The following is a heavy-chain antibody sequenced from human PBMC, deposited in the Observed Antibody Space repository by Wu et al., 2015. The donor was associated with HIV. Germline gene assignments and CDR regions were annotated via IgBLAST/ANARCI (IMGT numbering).Heavy chain of an antibody. D-gene: IGHD3-22*01. V-gene: IGHV1-69*13. Sequence: QVQLVQSGAEVKKPGSSVKVSCKASGGTFSSYAISWVRQAPGQGLEWMGRIIPIFGTANYAQKFQGRVTITADESTSTAYMELSSLRSEDTAVYYCARGRREYYYDSSGYYNDAFDIWGQGTSGHRLF. CDR2: IIPIFGTA. CDR3: ARGRREYYYDSSGYYNDAFDI. J-gene: IGHJ3*02. CDR1: GGTFSSYA.